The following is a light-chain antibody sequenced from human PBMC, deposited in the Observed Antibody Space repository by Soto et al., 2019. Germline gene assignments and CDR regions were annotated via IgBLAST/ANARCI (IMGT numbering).Light chain of an antibody. J-gene: IGLJ2*01. Sequence: QSVLTQSPSASASLGASVKLTCTLSSGHSTYAIAWHQQQPQNGPRYLMKLNNDGSHSKGDGIPDRFSGSSSGAERYLTISSLQSEDEADYYCQTWGTGKVFGGGTKVTVL. CDR3: QTWGTGKV. V-gene: IGLV4-69*02. CDR1: SGHSTYA. CDR2: LNNDGSH.